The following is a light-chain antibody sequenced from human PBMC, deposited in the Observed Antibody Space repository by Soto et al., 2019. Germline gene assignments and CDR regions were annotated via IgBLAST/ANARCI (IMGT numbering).Light chain of an antibody. V-gene: IGLV1-44*01. J-gene: IGLJ3*02. Sequence: QSVLTQPPSASGPPGQSVTISCSGSSSNIGSNTVNWYQQLSGAAPKLLIHNNDQRPSGVPDRFSGSKSDTSASLAISGLQSADEADYYCAARDDSLTAVLFGGGTQLTVL. CDR3: AARDDSLTAVL. CDR2: NND. CDR1: SSNIGSNT.